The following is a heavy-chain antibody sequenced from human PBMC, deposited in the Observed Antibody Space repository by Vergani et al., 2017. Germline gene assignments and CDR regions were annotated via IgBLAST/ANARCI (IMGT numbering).Heavy chain of an antibody. J-gene: IGHJ6*03. CDR3: AKDRKRGDNNHYFYMDV. CDR2: ISFDGNQR. Sequence: QVQLVESGGGVVQSGESLRLSCVASGFTHSPFVAFGMHWVRQAPGKGLVWVAVISFDGNQRYYSDSVKGRFTISRDNSKNTLYLQMSSLRAEDTGVFFCAKDRKRGDNNHYFYMDVWGKGTTVTVSS. V-gene: IGHV3-30*18. D-gene: IGHD1/OR15-1a*01. CDR1: GFTHSPFVAFG.